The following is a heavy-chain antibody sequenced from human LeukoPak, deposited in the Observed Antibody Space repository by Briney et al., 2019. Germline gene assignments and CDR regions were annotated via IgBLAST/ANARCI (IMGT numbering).Heavy chain of an antibody. Sequence: GGSLKLSCAASGFXFINYIMTWVRQAPGKGLEWVSAISGSGGTTVYSDSVKGRFAVSRDNSRNTLYLQMNSLRAEDTAVYYCAKAIVGSSYRYYDYWGQGSLVTVSS. V-gene: IGHV3-23*01. D-gene: IGHD2-2*01. CDR3: AKAIVGSSYRYYDY. J-gene: IGHJ4*02. CDR2: ISGSGGTT. CDR1: GFXFINYI.